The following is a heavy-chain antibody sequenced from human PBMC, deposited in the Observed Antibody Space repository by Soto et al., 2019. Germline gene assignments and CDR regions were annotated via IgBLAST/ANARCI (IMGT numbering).Heavy chain of an antibody. CDR1: GFTFSSYA. CDR3: ARSLFLASTDTEPFDF. Sequence: EVQLLESGGGLVQPGGSLVLSCAASGFTFSSYAMSWVRQAPGKGLEWVSSISGGGNDAYYADSVKGRFTISRDNSRNTLYLQMNGLRAHDTAVHYCARSLFLASTDTEPFDFWGRGTLVTVSS. D-gene: IGHD3-3*02. CDR2: ISGGGNDA. V-gene: IGHV3-23*01. J-gene: IGHJ4*02.